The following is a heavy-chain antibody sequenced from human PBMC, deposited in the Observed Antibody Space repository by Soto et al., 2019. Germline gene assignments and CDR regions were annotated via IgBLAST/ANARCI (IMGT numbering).Heavy chain of an antibody. D-gene: IGHD2-2*01. CDR2: ISAYNGNT. V-gene: IGHV1-18*01. CDR3: ARVVVVPAAISHTDYYYYMDV. J-gene: IGHJ6*03. Sequence: GASVKVSCKASGYTFTSYGISWVRQAPGQGLEWMGWISAYNGNTNYAQKLQGRVTMTTDTSTSTAYMELRSLRSDDTAVYYCARVVVVPAAISHTDYYYYMDVWGKGTTVTVSS. CDR1: GYTFTSYG.